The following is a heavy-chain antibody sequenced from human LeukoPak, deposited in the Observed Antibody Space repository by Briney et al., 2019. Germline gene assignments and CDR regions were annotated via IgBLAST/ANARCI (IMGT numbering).Heavy chain of an antibody. CDR1: GFTFSNYA. CDR2: ITGTGGST. V-gene: IGHV3-23*01. J-gene: IGHJ6*03. D-gene: IGHD6-6*01. CDR3: AKSSSNYFYYMDV. Sequence: GGSLRLSCAASGFTFSNYAMSWARQAPGKGLEWVSAITGTGGSTDYADSVKGRFAISRDNSKNTLYLEMNSLRAEDTAVYYCAKSSSNYFYYMDVWGKGTTVTVSS.